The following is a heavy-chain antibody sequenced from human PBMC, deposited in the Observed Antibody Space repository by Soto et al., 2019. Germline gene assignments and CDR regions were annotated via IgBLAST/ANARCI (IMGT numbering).Heavy chain of an antibody. CDR2: INSDGSST. Sequence: EVRLVESGGGLVQPGGSLRLSCAASGFIFSSYWMHWVRQAPGKGLVWVSRINSDGSSTSYADSVKGRFTISRDNAKNTLYLQMNSLRAEDTAVYYCARELPTAIRGGYYYSYGMDVWGQGTTVTVSS. D-gene: IGHD2-2*02. CDR3: ARELPTAIRGGYYYSYGMDV. CDR1: GFIFSSYW. J-gene: IGHJ6*02. V-gene: IGHV3-74*01.